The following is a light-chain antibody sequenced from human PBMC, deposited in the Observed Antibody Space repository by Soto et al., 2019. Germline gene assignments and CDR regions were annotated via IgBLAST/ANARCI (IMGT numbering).Light chain of an antibody. J-gene: IGLJ1*01. V-gene: IGLV1-47*01. Sequence: QSVLTQPPSASGTPGQRVTISCSGSNSNIGGYYVSWYQQLPGTAPKGLIYRNNQRPSGVPDRFSASKSGTSASLAISGLRSDDEADYYCAAWDDSLSGYVFGTGTKLTVL. CDR3: AAWDDSLSGYV. CDR2: RNN. CDR1: NSNIGGYY.